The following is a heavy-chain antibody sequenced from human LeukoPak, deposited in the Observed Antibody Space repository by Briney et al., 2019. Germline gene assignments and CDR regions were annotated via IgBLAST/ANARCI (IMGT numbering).Heavy chain of an antibody. CDR3: ARDLSTYYCIDY. Sequence: PGRSLRLSCAASGFTFSSYGMHWVRQAPGKGLEWVAFISHDGSVKYYADSVKGRFTISRDNSKNTLYLQMNSLRAEDAVVYYCARDLSTYYCIDYWGQGTLVTVSS. J-gene: IGHJ4*02. CDR1: GFTFSSYG. CDR2: ISHDGSVK. D-gene: IGHD2-15*01. V-gene: IGHV3-30*03.